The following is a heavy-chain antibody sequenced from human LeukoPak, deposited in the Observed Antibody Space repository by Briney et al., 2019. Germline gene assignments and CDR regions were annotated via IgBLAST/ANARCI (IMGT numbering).Heavy chain of an antibody. CDR1: GYSFTSYW. V-gene: IGHV5-51*01. Sequence: GESLKISCKGSGYSFTSYWIGWVRQMPGKGLEWMGIIYPGDSDTRYSPSFQGQVTISADKSISTAYLQWSSLKASDTAMYYCARSGSRGYYYLSPTDYWGQGTLVTVSS. J-gene: IGHJ4*02. CDR3: ARSGSRGYYYLSPTDY. CDR2: IYPGDSDT. D-gene: IGHD3-22*01.